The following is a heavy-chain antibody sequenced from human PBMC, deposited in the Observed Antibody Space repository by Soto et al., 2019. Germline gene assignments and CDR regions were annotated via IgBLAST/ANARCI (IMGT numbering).Heavy chain of an antibody. CDR3: AKDVRFLEWLYNFDY. CDR2: ISYDGSNK. Sequence: QVQLVESGGGVVQPGRSLRLSCAASGFTFSSYGMHWVRQAPGKGLEWVAVISYDGSNKYYADSVKGRFTISRDNSKNALYLQMHSLRAEDTAVYYCAKDVRFLEWLYNFDYWGQGTLVTVSS. V-gene: IGHV3-30*18. D-gene: IGHD3-3*01. CDR1: GFTFSSYG. J-gene: IGHJ4*02.